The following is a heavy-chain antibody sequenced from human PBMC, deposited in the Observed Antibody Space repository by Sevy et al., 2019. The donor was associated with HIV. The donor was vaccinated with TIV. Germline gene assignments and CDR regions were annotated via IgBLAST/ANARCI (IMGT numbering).Heavy chain of an antibody. V-gene: IGHV3-23*01. D-gene: IGHD3-3*01. CDR3: AKENRDFWSGYHPFDY. CDR1: GFTFSSYA. Sequence: GGSLRLSCAASGFTFSSYAMSWVRQAPGKGLEWVSAISGSGGSTYYADSVKGRFTISRDNSKNTLYLQMNTLRAEDTAVYYCAKENRDFWSGYHPFDYWGQGTLVTVSS. CDR2: ISGSGGST. J-gene: IGHJ4*02.